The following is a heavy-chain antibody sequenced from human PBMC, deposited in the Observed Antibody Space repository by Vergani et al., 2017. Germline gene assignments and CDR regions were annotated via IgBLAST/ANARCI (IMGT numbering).Heavy chain of an antibody. D-gene: IGHD3-10*01. CDR2: ISWNSGSI. CDR3: AKDMYYYGSGSYPRWFDP. J-gene: IGHJ5*02. CDR1: GFTFDDYA. Sequence: EVQLVESGGGLVQPGRSLRLSCAASGFTFDDYAMHWVRQAPGKGLEWVSGISWNSGSIGYADSVTGRFTISRDNAKNSLYLQMNSLRAEDTALYYCAKDMYYYGSGSYPRWFDPWGQGTLVTVSS. V-gene: IGHV3-9*01.